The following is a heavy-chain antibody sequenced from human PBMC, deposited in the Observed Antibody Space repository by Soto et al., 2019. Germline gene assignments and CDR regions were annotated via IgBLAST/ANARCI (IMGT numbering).Heavy chain of an antibody. CDR1: GCTFPSYG. Sequence: ASVKVSCKASGCTFPSYGVNWVRQAPGQGLEWMGWISAYNGHTKYAQNLQGRVTMTTETSATTAYMELRSLRSDDTAVYYCAREYCSSTSCLGGFDYWGQGTMVTVSS. V-gene: IGHV1-18*04. D-gene: IGHD2-2*01. J-gene: IGHJ4*02. CDR3: AREYCSSTSCLGGFDY. CDR2: ISAYNGHT.